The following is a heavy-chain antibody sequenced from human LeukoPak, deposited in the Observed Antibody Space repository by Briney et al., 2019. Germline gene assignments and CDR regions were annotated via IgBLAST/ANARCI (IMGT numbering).Heavy chain of an antibody. V-gene: IGHV3-23*01. D-gene: IGHD6-19*01. CDR1: GFTLGDHA. J-gene: IGHJ5*02. CDR3: AKDLGSGWSGWFDP. Sequence: PGGSLRLSCTASGFTLGDHAMSWVRQAPGKGLEWVSAISGSGGSTYYADSVKGRFTISRDNSKNTLYLQMNSLRAEDTAVYYCAKDLGSGWSGWFDPWGQGTLVTVSS. CDR2: ISGSGGST.